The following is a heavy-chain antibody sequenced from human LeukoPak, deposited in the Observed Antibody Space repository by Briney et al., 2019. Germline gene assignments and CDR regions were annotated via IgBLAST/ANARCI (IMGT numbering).Heavy chain of an antibody. J-gene: IGHJ6*02. CDR1: GGSISSYY. Sequence: PSETLSLTCTVSGGSISSYYWSWIRQPPGKGLEWIGYIYYSGSTNYNPSLKSRVTISVDTSKNQFSLKLSSVTAADTAVYYCARYSKIYYYYGMDVWGQGTTVTVSS. CDR3: ARYSKIYYYYGMDV. CDR2: IYYSGST. V-gene: IGHV4-59*08. D-gene: IGHD4-11*01.